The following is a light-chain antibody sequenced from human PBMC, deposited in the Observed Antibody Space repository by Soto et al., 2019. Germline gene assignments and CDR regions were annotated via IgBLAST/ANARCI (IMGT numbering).Light chain of an antibody. CDR2: TAS. CDR3: QKYNSAPWT. CDR1: QGISNS. J-gene: IGKJ1*01. V-gene: IGKV1-27*01. Sequence: DIQMTQSPSSLSASVGDRVTITCRASQGISNSLAWYQQKPGKVPKLLIYTASTLQSGVPSRFSGSGSGTDFTLTISSRQPEDVATYYCQKYNSAPWTFGQGTKVEIK.